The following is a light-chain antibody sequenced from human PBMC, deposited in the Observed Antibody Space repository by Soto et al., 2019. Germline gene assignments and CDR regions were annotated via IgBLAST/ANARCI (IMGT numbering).Light chain of an antibody. V-gene: IGKV1-5*03. CDR3: QHYYGYSWT. CDR1: QNINDW. J-gene: IGKJ1*01. CDR2: QAS. Sequence: DIQMTQSPSTLSASVGDRVTITCRASQNINDWLAWFQQKPGKAPKVLIYQASNVENGVPSRFSGSGSGTEFTLTFSSLQSDDFASYYCQHYYGYSWTFGQGTKVEVK.